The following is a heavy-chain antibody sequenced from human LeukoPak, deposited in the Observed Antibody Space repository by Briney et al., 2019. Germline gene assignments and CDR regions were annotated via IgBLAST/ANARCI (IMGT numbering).Heavy chain of an antibody. CDR1: GFDFSTPW. Sequence: GGSLRLSCAASGFDFSTPWMGWVRQAPGKGLEWVINISPDGNERYSVDSVKGRFTISRDNAENSLYLQMKGLEAEDTAMYYCTRDGSGWSVYWGQGALVTVSS. D-gene: IGHD6-19*01. CDR2: ISPDGNER. CDR3: TRDGSGWSVY. V-gene: IGHV3-7*01. J-gene: IGHJ4*02.